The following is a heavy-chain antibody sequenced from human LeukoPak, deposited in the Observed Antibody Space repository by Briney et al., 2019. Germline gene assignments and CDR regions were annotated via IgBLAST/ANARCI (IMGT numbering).Heavy chain of an antibody. J-gene: IGHJ4*02. D-gene: IGHD6-19*01. CDR1: GFTFSSYA. CDR2: ISGSGGST. Sequence: PGGSLRLSCGASGFTFSSYAMSWVRQAPGKGLEWVSAISGSGGSTYYADSVKGRFAISRDNSKNTLYLQMNSLRAEDTAVYYCAKGRQWLVLIDYWGQGTLVTVTS. CDR3: AKGRQWLVLIDY. V-gene: IGHV3-23*01.